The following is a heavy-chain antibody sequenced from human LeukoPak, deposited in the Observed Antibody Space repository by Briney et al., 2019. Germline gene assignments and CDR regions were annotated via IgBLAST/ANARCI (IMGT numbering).Heavy chain of an antibody. CDR1: GGSFSGYY. CDR2: INHSGST. Sequence: SETLSLTCAVYGGSFSGYYWSWVRQPPGKGLEWIGEINHSGSTNYNPSLKSRVTISVDTSKNQFSLKLSSVTAADTAVYYCARARLARAFDYWGQGTPVTVSS. CDR3: ARARLARAFDY. V-gene: IGHV4-34*01. J-gene: IGHJ4*02.